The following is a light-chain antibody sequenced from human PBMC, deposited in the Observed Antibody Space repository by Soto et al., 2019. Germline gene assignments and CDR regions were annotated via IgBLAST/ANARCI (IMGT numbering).Light chain of an antibody. J-gene: IGLJ3*02. Sequence: QSVLTQSPSASASLGASVKLTCTLDSGHRNYAIAWHQQQPGKGPRYSMKVNSDGSHIQGDGIPGRFSGSSSGAERYLIISSLQSEDEADYYCQTWGTGIPFGGGTQLTVL. V-gene: IGLV4-69*02. CDR1: SGHRNYA. CDR3: QTWGTGIP. CDR2: VNSDGSH.